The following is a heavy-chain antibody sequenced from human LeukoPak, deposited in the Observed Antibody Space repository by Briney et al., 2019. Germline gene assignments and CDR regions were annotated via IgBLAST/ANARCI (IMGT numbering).Heavy chain of an antibody. CDR1: GFSFSGHW. Sequence: GGSLRLSCTASGFSFSGHWMHWARQLPGKGLVWVSRISPTGSTTSYADSVKGRFTVSRDNAKNTLYLQVYNLRAEDTAVYYCARGPNSNWSGLDFWGQGTLLTVSS. J-gene: IGHJ4*02. CDR3: ARGPNSNWSGLDF. V-gene: IGHV3-74*01. CDR2: ISPTGSTT. D-gene: IGHD6-6*01.